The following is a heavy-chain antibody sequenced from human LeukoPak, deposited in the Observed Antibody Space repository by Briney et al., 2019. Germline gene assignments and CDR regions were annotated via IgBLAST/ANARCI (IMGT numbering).Heavy chain of an antibody. V-gene: IGHV3-23*01. CDR3: AKGPHIRTMWLFDS. D-gene: IGHD1-14*01. J-gene: IGHJ4*02. CDR2: ITGSGTET. CDR1: GLTFSSYA. Sequence: GSLRLSCAVSGLTFSSYAMSWVRQAPGKGLEWVSSITGSGTETNSADAVKGRFTISRDNSKNALYLQMNTLRAEDTAVYYCAKGPHIRTMWLFDSWGQGSLVTVSS.